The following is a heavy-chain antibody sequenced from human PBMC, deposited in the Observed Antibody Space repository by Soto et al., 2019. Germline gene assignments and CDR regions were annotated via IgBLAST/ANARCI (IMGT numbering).Heavy chain of an antibody. D-gene: IGHD1-26*01. CDR2: INHSGSA. CDR3: ARGLISGSHYSGGWYYFDS. Sequence: SDTLSLTCDVYGGSFSDYIWTWIRQTPGKGLQWIGQINHSGSANYNPSLKSRVTISVHTSSSQFSLELSSVTAADTAVYYCARGLISGSHYSGGWYYFDSWGQGTQVTVSS. J-gene: IGHJ4*02. CDR1: GGSFSDYI. V-gene: IGHV4-34*01.